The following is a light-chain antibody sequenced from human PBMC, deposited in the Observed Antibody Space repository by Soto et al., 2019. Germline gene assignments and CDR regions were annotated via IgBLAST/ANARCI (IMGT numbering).Light chain of an antibody. CDR2: GAS. Sequence: VVSLSPATLSVSKGERATLSCRASQSVSSNLAWYQQKPGQAPRLLIYGASTRATGIPARFSGSGSGTEFTLTISSLQSEDFAVYYCQQYNNWRTFGQGTKVDIK. CDR1: QSVSSN. J-gene: IGKJ1*01. V-gene: IGKV3-15*01. CDR3: QQYNNWRT.